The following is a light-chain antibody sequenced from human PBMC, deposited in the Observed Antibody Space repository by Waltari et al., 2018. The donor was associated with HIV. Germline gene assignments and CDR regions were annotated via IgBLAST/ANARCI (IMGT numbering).Light chain of an antibody. J-gene: IGLJ1*01. CDR3: NSRDNSSKHYV. CDR2: GKN. Sequence: STELTQDPAVSVALGQTVRITCQGDSVRSYYVSWDQQKPGHAPALVIYGKNNRPSGIPDRFPGSTSGNTASLTSTGAQAEDEADYYCNSRDNSSKHYVCGSGTKVTVL. V-gene: IGLV3-19*01. CDR1: SVRSYY.